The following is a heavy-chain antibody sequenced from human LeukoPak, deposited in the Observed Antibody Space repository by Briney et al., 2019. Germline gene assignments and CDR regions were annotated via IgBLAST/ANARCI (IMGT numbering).Heavy chain of an antibody. Sequence: ASVKVSCTASGYTFSGYYMHWVRQAPGQGLEWMGWINPNSGGTNYAQKFQGRVTMTRDTSIRTAYMELSRLRSDDTAVYYCAKNYYDYVWGGEPYYYYYMDVWGKGTTVTVSS. J-gene: IGHJ6*03. CDR1: GYTFSGYY. CDR2: INPNSGGT. D-gene: IGHD3-16*01. V-gene: IGHV1-2*02. CDR3: AKNYYDYVWGGEPYYYYYMDV.